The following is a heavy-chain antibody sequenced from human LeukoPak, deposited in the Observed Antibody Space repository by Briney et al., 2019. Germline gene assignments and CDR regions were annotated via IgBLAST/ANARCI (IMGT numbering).Heavy chain of an antibody. Sequence: GGSLILSCAASGISVSNNYMSWVRQAPGKGLEWVSIIYSGGTTKYADSVKGRFTISRDNSKNMLYLQMNSLRVEDTAVYYCARDGDYGDTYYFDYWGQGTLVTVSS. CDR3: ARDGDYGDTYYFDY. D-gene: IGHD4-17*01. V-gene: IGHV3-66*01. CDR1: GISVSNNY. CDR2: IYSGGTT. J-gene: IGHJ4*02.